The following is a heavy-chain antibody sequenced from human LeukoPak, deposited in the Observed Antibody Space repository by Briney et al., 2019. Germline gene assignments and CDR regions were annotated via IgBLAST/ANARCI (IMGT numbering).Heavy chain of an antibody. D-gene: IGHD3-3*01. CDR3: ARGHPTYYDFWSAQGWFDP. CDR2: INHSGST. J-gene: IGHJ5*02. CDR1: GGSFSGYY. V-gene: IGHV4-34*01. Sequence: SETLSLACAVYGGSFSGYYWCWIRQPPGKGLEWIGEINHSGSTNYNPSLKSRVTISVDTSKNQFSLKLSSVTAADTAVYYCARGHPTYYDFWSAQGWFDPWGQGTLVTVSS.